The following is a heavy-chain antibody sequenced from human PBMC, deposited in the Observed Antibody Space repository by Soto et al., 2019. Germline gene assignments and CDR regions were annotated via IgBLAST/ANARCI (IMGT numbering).Heavy chain of an antibody. CDR3: ARGGHVVVVTAALDY. Sequence: QVQLMQSGAEVKKPGASVKVSCKASGDTFTEYYIHWVRQAPGQGLEWMGTVNPSGGHTTYAQHFLGRVTMTRDTATSTPYMELTGLTSEATAVYYCARGGHVVVVTAALDYGGQGTVVTVSS. CDR1: GDTFTEYY. J-gene: IGHJ4*02. CDR2: VNPSGGHT. D-gene: IGHD2-21*02. V-gene: IGHV1-46*01.